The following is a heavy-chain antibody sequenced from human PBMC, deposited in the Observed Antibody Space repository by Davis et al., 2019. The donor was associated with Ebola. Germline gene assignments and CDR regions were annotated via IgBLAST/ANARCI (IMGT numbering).Heavy chain of an antibody. V-gene: IGHV3-11*01. CDR1: GFTFSDYY. J-gene: IGHJ6*02. Sequence: GESLKISCAASGFTFSDYYMSWIRQAPGKGLEWVSYISSSGSTIYYADSVKGRFTISRDNAKNSLYLQMNSLRAEDTAVYYCARALPAYYYDSSGYYSGGDYGMDVWGQGTTVTVSS. CDR3: ARALPAYYYDSSGYYSGGDYGMDV. CDR2: ISSSGSTI. D-gene: IGHD3-22*01.